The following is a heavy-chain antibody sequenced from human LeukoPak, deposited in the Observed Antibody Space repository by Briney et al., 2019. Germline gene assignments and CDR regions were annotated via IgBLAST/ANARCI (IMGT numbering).Heavy chain of an antibody. J-gene: IGHJ3*02. CDR1: GYTFTSYA. CDR2: INTNTGNP. Sequence: ASVKVSCKASGYTFTSYAMNWVRQAPGQGLEWMGWINTNTGNPTYAQGFTGRFVFSLDTSVSTAYLQISSLKAEDTAVYYCARGPPSGVYSSGWSDAFDIWGQGTMVTVSS. CDR3: ARGPPSGVYSSGWSDAFDI. D-gene: IGHD6-19*01. V-gene: IGHV7-4-1*02.